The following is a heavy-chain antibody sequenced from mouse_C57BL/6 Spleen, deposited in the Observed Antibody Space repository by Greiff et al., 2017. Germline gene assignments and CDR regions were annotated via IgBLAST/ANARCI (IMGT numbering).Heavy chain of an antibody. CDR3: ARAGYDYGFAY. J-gene: IGHJ3*01. CDR2: ISYDGSN. Sequence: VQLQQSGPGLVKPSQSLSLSCSVTGYSITSGYYWNWIRQFPGNKLEWMGYISYDGSNNYNPSLKNRISITRDTSKNQIFLKLHSVTTEDTATYYCARAGYDYGFAYWGQGTLVTVSA. D-gene: IGHD2-4*01. V-gene: IGHV3-6*01. CDR1: GYSITSGYY.